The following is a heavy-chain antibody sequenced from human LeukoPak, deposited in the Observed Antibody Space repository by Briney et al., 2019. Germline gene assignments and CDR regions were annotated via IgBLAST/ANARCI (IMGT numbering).Heavy chain of an antibody. D-gene: IGHD6-19*01. CDR3: ARASSGGSGWDPDY. CDR2: IWYDGSNK. CDR1: GFTFSSYG. J-gene: IGHJ4*02. Sequence: GGSLRLSCAASGFTFSSYGMHWVRQAPGKGLEWVAVIWYDGSNKYYVDSVKGRFTISRDNSKNTLYLQMNILRAEDTAVYYCARASSGGSGWDPDYWGQGTLVTVSS. V-gene: IGHV3-33*01.